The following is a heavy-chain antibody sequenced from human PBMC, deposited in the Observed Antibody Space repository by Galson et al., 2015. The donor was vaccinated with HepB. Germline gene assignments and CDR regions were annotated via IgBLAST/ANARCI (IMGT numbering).Heavy chain of an antibody. CDR1: GYTLTELS. Sequence: SVKVSCKVSGYTLTELSMHWVRQAPGKGLEWMGGFDPEDGETIYAQKFQGRVTMTEDTSTDTAYMELSSLRSEDTAVYYCATALDRGYYYYYYGMDVWGQGTTVTVSS. J-gene: IGHJ6*02. CDR3: ATALDRGYYYYYYGMDV. CDR2: FDPEDGET. V-gene: IGHV1-24*01.